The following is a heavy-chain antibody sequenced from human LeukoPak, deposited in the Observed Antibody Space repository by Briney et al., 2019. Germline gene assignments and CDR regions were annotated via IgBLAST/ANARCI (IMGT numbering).Heavy chain of an antibody. J-gene: IGHJ4*02. V-gene: IGHV1-24*01. CDR2: FDPEDGET. D-gene: IGHD6-19*01. Sequence: ASVKVSCKVSGYTLTELSMHWVRQAPGKGLEWMGGFDPEDGETIYAQKFKGRVTMTEDTSTDTAYMELSSLRSEDTAVYYCATPRAYSSGWYPRVTEEYYFDYWGQGTLVTVSS. CDR1: GYTLTELS. CDR3: ATPRAYSSGWYPRVTEEYYFDY.